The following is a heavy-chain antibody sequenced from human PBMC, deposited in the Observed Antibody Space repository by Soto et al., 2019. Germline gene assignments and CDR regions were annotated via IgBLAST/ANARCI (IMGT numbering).Heavy chain of an antibody. CDR1: GFTFSSYA. CDR2: ISYDGSNK. CDR3: AREFNVEMATIFNWFDP. V-gene: IGHV3-30-3*01. D-gene: IGHD5-12*01. J-gene: IGHJ5*02. Sequence: PGGSLRLSCAASGFTFSSYAMHWVRQAPGKGLEWVAVISYDGSNKYYADSVKGRFTISRDNSKNTLYLQMNSLRAEDTAVYYCAREFNVEMATIFNWFDPWGQGTLVTVSS.